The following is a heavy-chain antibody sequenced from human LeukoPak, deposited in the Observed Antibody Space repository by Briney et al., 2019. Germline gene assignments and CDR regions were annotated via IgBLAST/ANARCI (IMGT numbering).Heavy chain of an antibody. CDR3: AKAPGFDIVERVFGY. V-gene: IGHV3-9*01. J-gene: IGHJ4*02. CDR2: ISWNSGSI. CDR1: GFTFDDYA. D-gene: IGHD2-15*01. Sequence: GGSLRLSCAASGFTFDDYAMHWVRQAPGKGLEWVSGISWNSGSIGYADSVKGRFTISRDNAKNSLYLQMNSLRAEDTALYYCAKAPGFDIVERVFGYWGQGILVTVSS.